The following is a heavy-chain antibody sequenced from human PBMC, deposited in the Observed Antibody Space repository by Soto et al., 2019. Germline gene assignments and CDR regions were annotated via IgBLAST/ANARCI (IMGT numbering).Heavy chain of an antibody. CDR1: GFTFSDHY. J-gene: IGHJ5*02. D-gene: IGHD1-7*01. Sequence: EVQLVESGGDLVQPGGSLRLSCAVSGFTFSDHYMDWVRQAPGKGLEWVGRIRNIANSYTTDYAASVKGRFTISRDDSKNSLYLQMKSLKTDDTAMYYCARRITGTPPADGGSWGQGTLVTVSS. V-gene: IGHV3-72*01. CDR3: ARRITGTPPADGGS. CDR2: IRNIANSYTT.